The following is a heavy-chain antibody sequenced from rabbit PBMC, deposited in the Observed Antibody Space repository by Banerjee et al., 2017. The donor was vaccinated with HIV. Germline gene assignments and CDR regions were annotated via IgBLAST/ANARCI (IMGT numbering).Heavy chain of an antibody. CDR3: ARETTTTAYGYFKL. V-gene: IGHV1S45*01. D-gene: IGHD6-1*01. CDR1: GFTFSRHW. Sequence: QEQLVESGGDLVQPEGSLTLTCTASGFTFSRHWMCWVRQAPGKGLEWIACIATASGDTWHASWAKGRFTISKASSTSVTLQMTSLTAADTATYFCARETTTTAYGYFKLWGQGTLVTVS. J-gene: IGHJ4*01. CDR2: IATASGDT.